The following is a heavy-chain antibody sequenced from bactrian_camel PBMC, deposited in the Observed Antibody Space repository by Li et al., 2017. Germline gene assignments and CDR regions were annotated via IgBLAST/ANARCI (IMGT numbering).Heavy chain of an antibody. V-gene: IGHV3S53*01. J-gene: IGHJ4*01. CDR2: LASDGST. CDR1: RVNSYC. Sequence: HVQLVESGGGSVQVGGSLRLSCAFSRVNSYCLGWFRQAPGKEREGVVALASDGSTWYADSVKGRFTISKDDLKDTLYLQMNSLKPEDTAMYYCAADSVGRCRARGWVERPSVAAYDYWGQGTQVTVS. D-gene: IGHD5*01. CDR3: AADSVGRCRARGWVERPSVAAYDY.